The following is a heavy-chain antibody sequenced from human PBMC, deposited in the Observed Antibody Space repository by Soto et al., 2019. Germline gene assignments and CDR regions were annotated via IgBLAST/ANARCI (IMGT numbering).Heavy chain of an antibody. V-gene: IGHV3-48*02. CDR1: GFTFSSYS. D-gene: IGHD3-22*01. J-gene: IGHJ4*02. Sequence: GGSLRLSCAASGFTFSSYSMNWVRQAPGKGLEWVSYISSSSSTIYYADSVKGRFTISRDNAKNSLYLQMNSLRDEDTAVYYCAREAYYYDSSGYHDYWGQGTLVTVSS. CDR3: AREAYYYDSSGYHDY. CDR2: ISSSSSTI.